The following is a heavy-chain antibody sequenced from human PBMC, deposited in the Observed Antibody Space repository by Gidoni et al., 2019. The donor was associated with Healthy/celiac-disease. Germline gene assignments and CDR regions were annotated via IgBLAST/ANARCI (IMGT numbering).Heavy chain of an antibody. J-gene: IGHJ4*02. CDR2: ISGSGGST. CDR3: AKDHPWGYYYYDSSGYFDY. D-gene: IGHD3-22*01. Sequence: EVQLLESGGGLVQPGGSLRLSCAASGFTFSSYAMRWVRQAPGKGLEWVSAISGSGGSTYYADSVKGRFTISRDNSKNTLYLQMNSLRAEDTAVYYCAKDHPWGYYYYDSSGYFDYWGQGTLVTVSS. CDR1: GFTFSSYA. V-gene: IGHV3-23*01.